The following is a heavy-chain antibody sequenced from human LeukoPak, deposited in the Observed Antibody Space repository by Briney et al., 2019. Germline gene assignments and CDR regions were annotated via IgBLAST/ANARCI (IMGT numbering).Heavy chain of an antibody. CDR1: GFTFSSYE. J-gene: IGHJ4*02. Sequence: GGSLRLSCAASGFTFSSYEMNWDRQAPGKGLEWVSYISSSGSTIYYADSVKGRFTNSRDNAKNSLYLQMNSLRAEDTAVYYCARGMKGSYEGSPLDYWGQGTLVTVSS. CDR2: ISSSGSTI. CDR3: ARGMKGSYEGSPLDY. V-gene: IGHV3-48*03. D-gene: IGHD3-16*01.